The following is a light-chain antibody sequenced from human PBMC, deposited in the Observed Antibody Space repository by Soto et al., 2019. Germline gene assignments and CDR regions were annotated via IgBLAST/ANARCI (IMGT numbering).Light chain of an antibody. V-gene: IGKV1-5*03. CDR2: KAS. J-gene: IGKJ1*01. CDR3: QQYSSYSWT. CDR1: QSIDSW. Sequence: DIQMTQSPSTLSASVGDRVTITCRASQSIDSWLAWYQQKPGKATRLLIYKASSLESGVPSRFSGSGSGTEFTLTISSLQPDDFATYYCQQYSSYSWTFGHGTKVEVK.